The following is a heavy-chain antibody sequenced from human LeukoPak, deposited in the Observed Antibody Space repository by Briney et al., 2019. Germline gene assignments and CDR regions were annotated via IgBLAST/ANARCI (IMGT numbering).Heavy chain of an antibody. V-gene: IGHV1-69*02. CDR2: IIPILGIA. Sequence: GASVKVSCKASGGTFSSYTISWVRQAPGQGLEWMGRIIPILGIANYAQKFQGRVTITADKSTSTAYMELSSLRSEDTAVYYCARSPTSIVVVPAAMHYYYHMDVWGKGTTVTVSS. D-gene: IGHD2-2*01. J-gene: IGHJ6*03. CDR3: ARSPTSIVVVPAAMHYYYHMDV. CDR1: GGTFSSYT.